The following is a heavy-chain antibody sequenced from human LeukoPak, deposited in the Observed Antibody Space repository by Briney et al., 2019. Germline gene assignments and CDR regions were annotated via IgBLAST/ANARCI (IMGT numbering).Heavy chain of an antibody. Sequence: RTGGSLRLSCAASGFTVSSNYMSWVRQAPGKGLEWVSTIYSGRSTYYADSVKGRFTISRDNSKNTLYLQMNSLRAEDTAVYYCARTAGAADLDYWGQGTLVTVSS. CDR1: GFTVSSNY. CDR2: IYSGRST. V-gene: IGHV3-53*01. CDR3: ARTAGAADLDY. D-gene: IGHD6-13*01. J-gene: IGHJ4*02.